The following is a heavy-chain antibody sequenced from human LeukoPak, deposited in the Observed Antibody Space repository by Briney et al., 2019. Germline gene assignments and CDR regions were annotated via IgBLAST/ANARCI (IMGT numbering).Heavy chain of an antibody. CDR3: ARDNGDSSGYYFSFDY. V-gene: IGHV4-31*03. CDR2: IYYSGST. Sequence: PSQTLSLTCTVSGGSISSGGYYWSGIRQHPGKGLEWIGYIYYSGSTYYNPSLKSRVTISVDTSKNQFSLKLSSVTAADTAVYYCARDNGDSSGYYFSFDYWGQGTLVTVSS. J-gene: IGHJ4*02. CDR1: GGSISSGGYY. D-gene: IGHD3-22*01.